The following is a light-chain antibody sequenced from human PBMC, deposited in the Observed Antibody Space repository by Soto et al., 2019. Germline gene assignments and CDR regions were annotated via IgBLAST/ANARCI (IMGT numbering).Light chain of an antibody. CDR3: QQRKHWPPIT. J-gene: IGKJ5*01. CDR2: DAS. V-gene: IGKV3-15*01. Sequence: IVMTQSPATLSMSPGERANLSCRASESVSINLAWYQQKPGQSPRLLVYDASTRATGIPARFTGSGSGTEFTLTISSLQSEDFAVYYCQQRKHWPPITFGQGTRLEIK. CDR1: ESVSIN.